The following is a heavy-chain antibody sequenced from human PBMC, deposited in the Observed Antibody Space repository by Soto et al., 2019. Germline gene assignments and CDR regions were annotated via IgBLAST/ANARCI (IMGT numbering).Heavy chain of an antibody. CDR1: GFTFDDYA. Sequence: GESLKISCAASGFTFDDYAMHWVRQAPGKGLEWVSLISGDGGSTYYADSVKGRFTISRDNSKNSLYLQMNSLRTEDTALYYCAKDTSGSYYYYYGMDVWGQGTTVTVSS. V-gene: IGHV3-43*02. CDR3: AKDTSGSYYYYYGMDV. J-gene: IGHJ6*02. CDR2: ISGDGGST. D-gene: IGHD1-26*01.